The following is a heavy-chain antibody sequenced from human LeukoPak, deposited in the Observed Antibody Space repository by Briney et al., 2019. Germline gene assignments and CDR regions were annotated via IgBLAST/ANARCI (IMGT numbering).Heavy chain of an antibody. V-gene: IGHV4-59*01. CDR3: AAYSSSSDWFDP. J-gene: IGHJ5*02. Sequence: PSETLSLTCTVFGGSISSYYWSWIRQPPGKGLEWIGYIYYSGSTNYNPSLKSRVTISVDTSKNQFSLKLSSVTAADTAVYYCAAYSSSSDWFDPWGQGALVTVSS. CDR2: IYYSGST. CDR1: GGSISSYY. D-gene: IGHD6-6*01.